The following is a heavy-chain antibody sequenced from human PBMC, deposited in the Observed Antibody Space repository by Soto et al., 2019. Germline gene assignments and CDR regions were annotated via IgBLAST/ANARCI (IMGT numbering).Heavy chain of an antibody. CDR3: ARVYCSSTSCSAYDY. J-gene: IGHJ4*02. CDR2: ISSSSSTI. V-gene: IGHV3-48*01. Sequence: PGGSLRLSCAASGFTFISYSMNWVRQAPGKGLEWVSYISSSSSTIYYADSVKGRFTISRDNAKNSLYLQMNSLRAEDTAVYYCARVYCSSTSCSAYDYWGQGTLVTVSS. CDR1: GFTFISYS. D-gene: IGHD2-2*01.